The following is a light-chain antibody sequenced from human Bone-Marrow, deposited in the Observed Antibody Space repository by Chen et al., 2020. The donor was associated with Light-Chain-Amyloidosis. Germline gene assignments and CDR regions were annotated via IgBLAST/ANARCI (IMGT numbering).Light chain of an antibody. J-gene: IGLJ2*01. Sequence: SYELTQPPSVSVSPGQTARITCSGDDLPTKYAYWYQQKPGQAPVLVIHRDTERPSGISERFSGSSSGTTATLTISGVQAEEEADYHCQSADSSGTYEVIFGGGTKLTGL. CDR2: RDT. CDR3: QSADSSGTYEVI. CDR1: DLPTKY. V-gene: IGLV3-25*02.